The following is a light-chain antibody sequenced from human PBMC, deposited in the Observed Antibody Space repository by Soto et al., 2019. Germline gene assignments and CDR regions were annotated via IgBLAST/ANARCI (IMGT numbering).Light chain of an antibody. CDR2: DAS. CDR1: QGISSA. CDR3: QQFNSYPPT. Sequence: AIQLTQSPSSLSASVGDRVTITCRASQGISSALAWYQQKPGKAPKLLVYDASTLESGVPSRFSGSVSGTDFTLTITSLQPEDFATYYCQQFNSYPPTFGKGTKLEIK. V-gene: IGKV1-13*02. J-gene: IGKJ2*01.